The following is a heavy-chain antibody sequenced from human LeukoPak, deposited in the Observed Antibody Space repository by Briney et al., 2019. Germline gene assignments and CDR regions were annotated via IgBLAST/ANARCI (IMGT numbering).Heavy chain of an antibody. CDR3: ARDRGWEVLPSYFDY. V-gene: IGHV3-48*02. CDR1: GFTFSSYS. CDR2: ISSSATTI. Sequence: PGGSLRLSCAASGFTFSSYSMSWVRQAPGKGLQWVSYISSSATTIYYTDSVKGRFTISRDNAKNSLFLQMNSLRDEDTAVYYCARDRGWEVLPSYFDYWGQGTLVTVSS. D-gene: IGHD2/OR15-2a*01. J-gene: IGHJ4*02.